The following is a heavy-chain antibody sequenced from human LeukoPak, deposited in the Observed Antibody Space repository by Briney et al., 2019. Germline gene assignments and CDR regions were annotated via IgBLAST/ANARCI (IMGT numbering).Heavy chain of an antibody. Sequence: ASVKVSCKASGYTFTSYGISWVRQAPGQGLAWMGWISAYNGNTNYAQKLQGRVTMTTDTSTSTAYMELRSLRSDDTAVYYCARDRDSSGHWAFDIWGQGTMVTVSS. D-gene: IGHD3-22*01. CDR3: ARDRDSSGHWAFDI. J-gene: IGHJ3*02. V-gene: IGHV1-18*01. CDR1: GYTFTSYG. CDR2: ISAYNGNT.